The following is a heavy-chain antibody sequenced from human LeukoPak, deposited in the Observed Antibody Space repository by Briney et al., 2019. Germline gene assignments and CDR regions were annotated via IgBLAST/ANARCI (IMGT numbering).Heavy chain of an antibody. Sequence: GGSLRLSCVASGITFSRHGMDWVRQAPGKGLEWVAVIADDGGVKQYADSVRGRFTVSRDNSKSTLYLQMNGLSVEDTAIYYCAREATWGEWYFDHWGQGTPVTVSS. CDR1: GITFSRHG. CDR3: AREATWGEWYFDH. J-gene: IGHJ4*02. CDR2: IADDGGVK. D-gene: IGHD3-3*01. V-gene: IGHV3-30*03.